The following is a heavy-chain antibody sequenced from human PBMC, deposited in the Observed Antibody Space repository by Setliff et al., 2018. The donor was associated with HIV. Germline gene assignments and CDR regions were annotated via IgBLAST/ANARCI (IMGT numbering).Heavy chain of an antibody. CDR2: IYYSGCT. Sequence: PSETLSLTCSVSGNLIGSGGFYWTWIRQHPGEGLEWIGHIYYSGCTFYNPSLESRLTMSVDTSKNEFSLKLTSVTAADTAVYYCVRGGTQWGMIREPSTKKNWFDPWGQGTLVTVSS. CDR1: GNLIGSGGFY. CDR3: VRGGTQWGMIREPSTKKNWFDP. V-gene: IGHV4-31*03. J-gene: IGHJ5*02. D-gene: IGHD2-8*01.